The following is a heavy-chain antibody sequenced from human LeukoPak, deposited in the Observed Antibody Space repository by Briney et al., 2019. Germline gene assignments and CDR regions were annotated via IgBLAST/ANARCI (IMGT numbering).Heavy chain of an antibody. CDR2: IKQDGSEK. Sequence: GGSLRLSCAASGFTFSSYWMSWVRQAPGKGLEWVANIKQDGSEKYYVDSVKGRFTISRDNAKNSLYLQMNSLRAEDTAVYYCARPGSPRSITMIVEWGQGTMVTVSS. CDR3: ARPGSPRSITMIVE. J-gene: IGHJ3*01. V-gene: IGHV3-7*01. CDR1: GFTFSSYW. D-gene: IGHD3-22*01.